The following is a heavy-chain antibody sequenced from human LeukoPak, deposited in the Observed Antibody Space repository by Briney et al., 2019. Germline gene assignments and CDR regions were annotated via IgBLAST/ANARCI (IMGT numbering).Heavy chain of an antibody. J-gene: IGHJ4*02. D-gene: IGHD5-18*01. CDR1: GFTFSSFG. V-gene: IGHV3-30*02. Sequence: GGSLRLSCAASGFTFSSFGIHWVRQAPGKGLEWVTFIQYDGSDKYADSVKGRFTISRDNSKNVLYLQMNSLRAEDTALYYCAKSSSRLDTSSFEYWGQGTLVTVSS. CDR2: IQYDGSDK. CDR3: AKSSSRLDTSSFEY.